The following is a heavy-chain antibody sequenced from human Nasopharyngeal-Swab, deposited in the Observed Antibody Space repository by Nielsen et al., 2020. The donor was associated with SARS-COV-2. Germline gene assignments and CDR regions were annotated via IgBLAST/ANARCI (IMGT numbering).Heavy chain of an antibody. CDR3: ARDHYYESSGFFGAFHL. V-gene: IGHV3-7*01. CDR1: GFTLSSYW. Sequence: GESLKISCAASGFTLSSYWMTWVRQAPGKGLEWVATIKNDGSETYYGDSVKGRFTISRDNAWNSMHLQMNNLRAVDTAEYYCARDHYYESSGFFGAFHLWGQGTMVTVSS. J-gene: IGHJ3*01. CDR2: IKNDGSET. D-gene: IGHD3-22*01.